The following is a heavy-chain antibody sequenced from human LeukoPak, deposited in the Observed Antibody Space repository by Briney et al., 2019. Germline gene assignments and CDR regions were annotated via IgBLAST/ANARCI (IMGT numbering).Heavy chain of an antibody. CDR3: AREEGRYFDY. CDR2: ISYDGSNK. Sequence: GGSLRLSCAASGFTFSSYAMHWVRQAPGKGLEWVAVISYDGSNKYYADSVKGRFTISGDNSKNTLYLQMNSLRAEDTAVYYCAREEGRYFDYWGQGTLVTVSS. D-gene: IGHD3-10*01. V-gene: IGHV3-30-3*01. CDR1: GFTFSSYA. J-gene: IGHJ4*02.